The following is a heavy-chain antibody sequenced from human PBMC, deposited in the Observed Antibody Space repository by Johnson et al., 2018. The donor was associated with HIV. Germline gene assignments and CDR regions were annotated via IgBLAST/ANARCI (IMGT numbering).Heavy chain of an antibody. D-gene: IGHD3-3*01. CDR1: GFTFSNYD. V-gene: IGHV3-13*01. CDR2: LGTAGDT. Sequence: VQLVESGGGLIQPGGSLRLSCAASGFTFSNYDMYWVRQPTGTGLEWVSGLGTAGDTYYAGSLKGRFPISREDAKNSLYLQMNSLRAGDTAVYYCARGGSRTTIFGVDINMGAFDIWGQGTMVTVSS. J-gene: IGHJ3*02. CDR3: ARGGSRTTIFGVDINMGAFDI.